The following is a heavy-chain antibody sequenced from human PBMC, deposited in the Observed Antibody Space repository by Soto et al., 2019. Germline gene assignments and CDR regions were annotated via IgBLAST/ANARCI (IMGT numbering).Heavy chain of an antibody. Sequence: QLQLQESGPGLVKPSETLSLTCTVSGGSISSSSYYWGWIRQPPGKGLEWIGSIYYSGSTYYNPSLTSRVTISVDTSKIQFSLKLSSVTAADTAVYYCARPGNYGTGSYLYYLDYWGQGTLVTVSS. J-gene: IGHJ4*02. D-gene: IGHD3-10*01. V-gene: IGHV4-39*01. CDR3: ARPGNYGTGSYLYYLDY. CDR1: GGSISSSSYY. CDR2: IYYSGST.